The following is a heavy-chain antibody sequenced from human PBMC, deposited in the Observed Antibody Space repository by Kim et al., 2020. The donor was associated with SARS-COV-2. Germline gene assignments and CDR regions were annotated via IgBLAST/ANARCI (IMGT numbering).Heavy chain of an antibody. J-gene: IGHJ4*02. CDR2: IYSGGSST. CDR1: GFTFSDYA. CDR3: AKSAIAAAGTVDY. Sequence: GSLRLSCAASGFTFSDYAMSWVRQAPGKGLQWVSTIYSGGSSTYYADSVKGRFTISRDNSKNALFLQMDSLRAEDAAVYFCAKSAIAAAGTVDYWGQGTLVTVSS. D-gene: IGHD6-13*01. V-gene: IGHV3-23*03.